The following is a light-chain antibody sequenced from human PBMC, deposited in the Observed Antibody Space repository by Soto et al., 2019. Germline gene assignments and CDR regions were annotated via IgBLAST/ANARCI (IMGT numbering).Light chain of an antibody. CDR1: RTIHNNF. CDR2: DTS. CDR3: QQYDSLPFT. V-gene: IGKV3-20*01. Sequence: IVLTQSPGTLSLSPGDRATLSCRASRTIHNNFLAWYQQRPGQAPSLLIYDTSTRVPGIPDRFSGSGSGTDFTLTISRLEPEDFVVYYCQQYDSLPFTVGQGTKLEIK. J-gene: IGKJ2*01.